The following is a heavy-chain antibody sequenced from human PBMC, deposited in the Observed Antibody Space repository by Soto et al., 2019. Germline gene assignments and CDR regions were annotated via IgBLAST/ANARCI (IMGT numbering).Heavy chain of an antibody. Sequence: QVQLQQWGAGLLKPSETLSLTCAVYGGSFSGYYWSWIRQPPGKGLEWIGEINHSGSTNYNPSLKSRVTISVDTSKNQFSLKLSSVTAADTAVYYCARHNWGLDAFDIWGQGTMVTVSS. J-gene: IGHJ3*02. CDR1: GGSFSGYY. CDR3: ARHNWGLDAFDI. CDR2: INHSGST. D-gene: IGHD1-1*01. V-gene: IGHV4-34*01.